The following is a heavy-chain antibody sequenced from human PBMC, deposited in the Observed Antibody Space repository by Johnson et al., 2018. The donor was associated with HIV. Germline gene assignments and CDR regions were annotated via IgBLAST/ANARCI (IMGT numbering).Heavy chain of an antibody. CDR3: ARVYSSSSAHAFDI. CDR2: ISYDGSNN. Sequence: QVQLVESGGGVVQPGRSLRLSCAASGFTFSSYAMHWVRQAPGKGLEWVAVISYDGSNNYYADSVKGRFTISSDNSKNTLYLQMNSLRAEDTAVYYCARVYSSSSAHAFDIWGQGTMVTVSS. V-gene: IGHV3-30*04. J-gene: IGHJ3*02. CDR1: GFTFSSYA. D-gene: IGHD6-6*01.